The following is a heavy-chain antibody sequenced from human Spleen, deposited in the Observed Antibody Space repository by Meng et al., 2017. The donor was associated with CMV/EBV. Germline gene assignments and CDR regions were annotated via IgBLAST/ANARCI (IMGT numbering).Heavy chain of an antibody. CDR1: GFTFSSYA. V-gene: IGHV3-21*01. CDR2: ISSSSSYI. Sequence: GESLKISCAASGFTFSSYAMSWVRQAPGKGLEWVSSISSSSSYIYYADSVKGRFTISRDNAKNSLYLQMNSLRAEDTAVYYCARDSSYCSSTSCNRLDYWGQGTLVTVSS. J-gene: IGHJ4*02. CDR3: ARDSSYCSSTSCNRLDY. D-gene: IGHD2-2*01.